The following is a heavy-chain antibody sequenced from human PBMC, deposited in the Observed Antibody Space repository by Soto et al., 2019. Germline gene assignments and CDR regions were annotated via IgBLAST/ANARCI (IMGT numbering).Heavy chain of an antibody. Sequence: ASVKVSCKASGYTFTSYAMHWVRQAPGQRLEWMGWINAGNGNTKYSQKFQGRVTITRDTSASTAYMELSSLRSEDTAVYYCARVHTYYDFWSGYSTDYWGQGTLVTVSS. CDR2: INAGNGNT. CDR3: ARVHTYYDFWSGYSTDY. D-gene: IGHD3-3*01. V-gene: IGHV1-3*01. CDR1: GYTFTSYA. J-gene: IGHJ4*02.